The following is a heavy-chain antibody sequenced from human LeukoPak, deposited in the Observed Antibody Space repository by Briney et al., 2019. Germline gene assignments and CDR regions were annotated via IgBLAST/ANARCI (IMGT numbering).Heavy chain of an antibody. Sequence: PSETLSLTCTVSGGSISSYYWSWLRQPPGKGLEWIGYIYYSGGTNYNPSLKSRVTISVDTSKNQFSLKLSSVTAADTAVYYCARRKAPLPAFDIWGQGTMVTVSS. CDR1: GGSISSYY. CDR3: ARRKAPLPAFDI. V-gene: IGHV4-59*01. J-gene: IGHJ3*02. CDR2: IYYSGGT.